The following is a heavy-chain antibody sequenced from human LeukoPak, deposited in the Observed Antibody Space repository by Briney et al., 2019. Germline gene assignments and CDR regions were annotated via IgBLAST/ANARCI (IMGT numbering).Heavy chain of an antibody. V-gene: IGHV4-34*01. CDR3: ARLGYASGWLTPDYDAFDF. CDR2: INHSGST. CDR1: GGSFSGYY. Sequence: SETLSLTCAVYGGSFSGYYWSWIRQPPGKGLEWIGEINHSGSTNYNPSLKSRVTISVDTSKNQFSLKLSSVTAADTAVYYCARLGYASGWLTPDYDAFDFWGQGTMVSVSP. J-gene: IGHJ3*01. D-gene: IGHD6-19*01.